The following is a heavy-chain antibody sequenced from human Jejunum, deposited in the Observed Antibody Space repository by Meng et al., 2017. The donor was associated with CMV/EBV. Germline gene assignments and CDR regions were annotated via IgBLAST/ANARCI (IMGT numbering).Heavy chain of an antibody. V-gene: IGHV3-74*01. CDR3: AKEGDYDSFDH. D-gene: IGHD5-12*01. Sequence: LSCAVSGFPFSNHYMHWVRQAPGKGLVWLSRINSDGFSTTYADSVKGRFTISRDNAKNTLFLQMNSLTDEDTAKYYCAKEGDYDSFDHWGQGTLVTVSS. J-gene: IGHJ4*02. CDR2: INSDGFST. CDR1: GFPFSNHY.